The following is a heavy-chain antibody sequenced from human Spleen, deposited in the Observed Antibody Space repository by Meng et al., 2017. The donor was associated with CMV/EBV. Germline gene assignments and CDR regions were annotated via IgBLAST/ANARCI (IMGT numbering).Heavy chain of an antibody. D-gene: IGHD3-3*01. J-gene: IGHJ4*02. Sequence: CSISGASVDTGSYYWSWIRQPPGGGLEWLGYIYYRGKIDSNPSLENRVTISMDTSKNQFSLKLNSVTAADTAVYYCAGGGLEYYFDYWGQGRLVTVSS. CDR1: GASVDTGSYY. V-gene: IGHV4-61*01. CDR2: IYYRGKI. CDR3: AGGGLEYYFDY.